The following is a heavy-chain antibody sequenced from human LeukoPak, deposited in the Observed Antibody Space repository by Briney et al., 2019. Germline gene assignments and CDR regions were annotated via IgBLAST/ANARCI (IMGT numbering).Heavy chain of an antibody. CDR1: GFTFSSYS. CDR2: ISSSSSYI. J-gene: IGHJ4*02. V-gene: IGHV3-21*01. Sequence: GRSLRLSCAASGFTFSSYSMNWVRQAPGKGLEWVSSISSSSSYIYYADSVKGRFTISRDNAKNSLYLQMNSLRAEDTAVYYCVRALGYASGTPLDYWGQGTLVTVSS. CDR3: VRALGYASGTPLDY. D-gene: IGHD3-10*01.